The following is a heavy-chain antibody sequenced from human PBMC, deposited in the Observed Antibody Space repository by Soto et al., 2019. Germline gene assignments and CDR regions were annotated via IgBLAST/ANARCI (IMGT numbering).Heavy chain of an antibody. V-gene: IGHV4-31*03. D-gene: IGHD6-13*01. CDR3: ARAKKGIAAAENWFDP. CDR2: IYYSGST. Sequence: SETLSLTCTVSGGSISSGGYYWSWIRQHPGKGPEWIGYIYYSGSTYYNPSLKSRVTISVDTSKNQFSLKLSSVTAADTAVYYCARAKKGIAAAENWFDPWGQGTLVTVS. J-gene: IGHJ5*02. CDR1: GGSISSGGYY.